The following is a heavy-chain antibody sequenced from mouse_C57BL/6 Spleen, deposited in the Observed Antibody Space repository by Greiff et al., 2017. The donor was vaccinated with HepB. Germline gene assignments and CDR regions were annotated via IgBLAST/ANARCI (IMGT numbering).Heavy chain of an antibody. V-gene: IGHV1-64*01. J-gene: IGHJ4*01. CDR3: AGKYDYAMDY. D-gene: IGHD2-1*01. Sequence: QVQLQQPGAELVKPGASVKLSCKASGYTFTSYWMHWVKQRPGQGLEWIGMIHPKSGSTNYNEKIKSKATLTVDKSSSTAYMQLSSLTSEDSAVYYCAGKYDYAMDYWGQGTSVTVSS. CDR1: GYTFTSYW. CDR2: IHPKSGST.